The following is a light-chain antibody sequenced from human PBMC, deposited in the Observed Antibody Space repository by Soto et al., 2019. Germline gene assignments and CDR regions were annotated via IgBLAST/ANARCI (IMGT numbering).Light chain of an antibody. CDR3: CSYAGDDTLA. CDR1: SSDVGGYNH. J-gene: IGLJ2*01. V-gene: IGLV2-11*01. Sequence: QSALTQPRSVSESPGQSVTISCTGSSSDVGGYNHVSWYQHHPGKAPKLMIYDVNKRPSGVPDRFSGSKSGNTASLTISGLQAEDEGDYYCCSYAGDDTLAFGGGTQLTVL. CDR2: DVN.